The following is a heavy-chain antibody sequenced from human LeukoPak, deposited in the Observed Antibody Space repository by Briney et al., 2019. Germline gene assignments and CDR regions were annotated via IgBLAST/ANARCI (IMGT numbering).Heavy chain of an antibody. Sequence: AETLSLTCTVSGGSISSYYWSWIRQPPGKGLMWVGYIYYSGTTKYNPSLQGRVTISVDTSKNQFTLKLSSVTAADTAVYYCARGSWKNYGGKVPYDYWGQGTLVTVSS. D-gene: IGHD4-23*01. J-gene: IGHJ4*01. V-gene: IGHV4-59*12. CDR1: GGSISSYY. CDR2: IYYSGTT. CDR3: ARGSWKNYGGKVPYDY.